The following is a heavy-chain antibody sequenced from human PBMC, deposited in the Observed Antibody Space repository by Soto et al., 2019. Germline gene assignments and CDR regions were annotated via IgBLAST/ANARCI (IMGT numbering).Heavy chain of an antibody. J-gene: IGHJ4*02. CDR1: GFTFSNYA. CDR3: AKEQGWKATDY. Sequence: EVQLLESGGGLVQPGGSLRLSCTASGFTFSNYAMSWVRQTPGKGLEWVSLISNSGASTYYADSVKGRFTISRDNSKNTLYLQMNSLRAEDTAVYYCAKEQGWKATDYWGPGTLVTVSS. V-gene: IGHV3-23*01. D-gene: IGHD1-1*01. CDR2: ISNSGAST.